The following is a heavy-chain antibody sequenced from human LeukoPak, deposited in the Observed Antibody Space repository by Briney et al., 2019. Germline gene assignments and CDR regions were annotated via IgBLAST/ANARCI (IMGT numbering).Heavy chain of an antibody. CDR3: AKGETCSGYRTNFDL. CDR2: ISGDGGST. CDR1: GFTFDDYA. D-gene: IGHD3-22*01. J-gene: IGHJ2*01. Sequence: GGSLRLSCAASGFTFDDYAMHWVRQAPGKGLEWVSLISGDGGSTYYADSVKGRFTISRDNRKNSLYLQMNSLRTEDTALYYCAKGETCSGYRTNFDLWGRGTLVTVSS. V-gene: IGHV3-43*02.